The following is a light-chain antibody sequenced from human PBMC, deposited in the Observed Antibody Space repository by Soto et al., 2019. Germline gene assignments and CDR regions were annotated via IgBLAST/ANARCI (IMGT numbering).Light chain of an antibody. CDR1: QSISSW. J-gene: IGKJ4*01. Sequence: DIQMTQSPSTLSASVGDRVTITCRASQSISSWLAWYQQKPGKAPNLLIYKASSLESGVPSRFSGSGSGTEFTLTISSLQPDDFATYCCQQYNSYPLTFGGGTQVEIK. CDR2: KAS. CDR3: QQYNSYPLT. V-gene: IGKV1-5*03.